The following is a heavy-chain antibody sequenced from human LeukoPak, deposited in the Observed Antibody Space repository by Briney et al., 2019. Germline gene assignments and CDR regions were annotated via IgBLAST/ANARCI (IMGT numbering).Heavy chain of an antibody. J-gene: IGHJ5*02. CDR1: GFTFSSYA. CDR3: AGKIAMVRGVMGNWFDP. D-gene: IGHD3-10*01. Sequence: GGSLRLSCAASGFTFSSYAMHWVRQAPGKGLEWVAVISYDGSNKYYADSVKGRFTISRDNSKNTLYLQMNSLRAEDTAVYYCAGKIAMVRGVMGNWFDPWGQGTLVTVSS. CDR2: ISYDGSNK. V-gene: IGHV3-30-3*01.